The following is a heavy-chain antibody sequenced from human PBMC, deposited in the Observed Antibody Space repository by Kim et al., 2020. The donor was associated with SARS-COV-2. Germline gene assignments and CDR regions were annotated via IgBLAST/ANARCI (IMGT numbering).Heavy chain of an antibody. J-gene: IGHJ3*02. D-gene: IGHD1-7*01. V-gene: IGHV3-11*04. Sequence: STTKYADSVNGRFTISRDNTKNSLYLQMNGLRAEDTAVYYCVRENYWAFDIWGQGTMVTVSS. CDR3: VRENYWAFDI. CDR2: STT.